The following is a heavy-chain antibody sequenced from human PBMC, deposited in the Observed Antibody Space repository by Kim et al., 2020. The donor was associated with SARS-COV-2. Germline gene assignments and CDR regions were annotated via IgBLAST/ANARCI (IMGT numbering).Heavy chain of an antibody. D-gene: IGHD6-13*01. CDR1: GGSISSGGYY. CDR3: ASGQQLVLWRWFDP. V-gene: IGHV4-31*03. CDR2: IYYSGST. J-gene: IGHJ5*02. Sequence: SETLSLTCIVSGGSISSGGYYWSWIRQHPGKGLEWIGYIYYSGSTYYNPSLKSRVTISVDTSKNQFSLKLSSVTAADTAVYYCASGQQLVLWRWFDPWGQGTLVTVSS.